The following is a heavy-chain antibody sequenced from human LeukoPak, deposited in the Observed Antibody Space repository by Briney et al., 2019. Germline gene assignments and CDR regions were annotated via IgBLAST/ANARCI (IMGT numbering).Heavy chain of an antibody. Sequence: PGGSLRLSCAASGFTVSDNYMSWVRQAPGKGLEWVSVIYSGGSTYYADSVKGRFTISRDNSKHMLYPQMNSLRAEDTAVYYCARVSGYSYGYRWYFDLWGRGTLVTVSS. CDR1: GFTVSDNY. D-gene: IGHD5-18*01. J-gene: IGHJ2*01. V-gene: IGHV3-66*01. CDR2: IYSGGST. CDR3: ARVSGYSYGYRWYFDL.